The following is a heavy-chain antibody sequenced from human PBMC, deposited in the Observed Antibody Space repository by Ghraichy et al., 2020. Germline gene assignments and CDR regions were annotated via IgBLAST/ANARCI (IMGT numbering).Heavy chain of an antibody. V-gene: IGHV4-30-4*01. CDR2: IYYSGST. D-gene: IGHD2-21*02. Sequence: SQTLLLTCTVSGGSISSGDYYWSWIRQPPGKGLEWIGYIYYSGSTYYNPSLKSRVTISVDTSKNQFSLKLSSVTAADTAVYYCARDGAGGDGEFGYWGQGTLVTVSS. J-gene: IGHJ4*02. CDR3: ARDGAGGDGEFGY. CDR1: GGSISSGDYY.